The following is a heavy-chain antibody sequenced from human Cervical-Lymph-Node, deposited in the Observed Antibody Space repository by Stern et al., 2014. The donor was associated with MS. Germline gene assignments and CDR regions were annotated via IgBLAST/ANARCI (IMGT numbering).Heavy chain of an antibody. D-gene: IGHD6-13*01. Sequence: QVKLVESGAEVKKPGSSMKVSCKASGGTFSSDAIGWVRQAPGQGLEWMGGILPIFETANYAQKFQGRVTITADQSTKTAYLELSSLTSGDTAMYFCASGTRSSWYFDFWGQGTLVTVST. CDR3: ASGTRSSWYFDF. V-gene: IGHV1-69*01. CDR2: ILPIFETA. J-gene: IGHJ4*02. CDR1: GGTFSSDA.